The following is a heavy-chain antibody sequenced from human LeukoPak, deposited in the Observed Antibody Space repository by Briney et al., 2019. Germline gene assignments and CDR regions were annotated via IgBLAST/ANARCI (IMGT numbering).Heavy chain of an antibody. Sequence: PSETLSLTCTVSGGSISSGDYYWRWIRQPPGKGLEWIGYIYYSGSTYYNPSLKSRVTISVDTSKNQFSLKLSSVTAADTAVYYCARGDSSWSSGYWGQGTLVTVSS. D-gene: IGHD6-13*01. J-gene: IGHJ4*02. CDR2: IYYSGST. CDR1: GGSISSGDYY. CDR3: ARGDSSWSSGY. V-gene: IGHV4-30-4*08.